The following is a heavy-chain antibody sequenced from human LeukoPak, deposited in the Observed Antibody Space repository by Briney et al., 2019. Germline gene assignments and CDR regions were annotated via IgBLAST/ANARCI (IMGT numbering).Heavy chain of an antibody. CDR2: IYTSGST. CDR3: ARAALLYYYDSSGTGNAFDI. J-gene: IGHJ3*02. Sequence: PSETLSLTCTVSGGSISSGSYYWSWIRQPAGKGLEWIGRIYTSGSTNYNPSLKSRVTISVDTSKNQFSLKLSSVTAADTAVCYCARAALLYYYDSSGTGNAFDIWGQGTMVTVSS. V-gene: IGHV4-61*02. D-gene: IGHD3-22*01. CDR1: GGSISSGSYY.